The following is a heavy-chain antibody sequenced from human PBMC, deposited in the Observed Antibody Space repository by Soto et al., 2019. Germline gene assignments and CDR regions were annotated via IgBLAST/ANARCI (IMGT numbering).Heavy chain of an antibody. CDR1: GYTFTSYG. CDR2: ISAYNGNT. Sequence: ASVKVSCKASGYTFTSYGISWVRQAPGQGLEWMGWISAYNGNTNYAQKLQGRVTMTTDTSTSTAYMGLRSLRSDDTAVYYCARVGTVLMVYAVDYWGQGTLVTVSS. D-gene: IGHD2-8*01. V-gene: IGHV1-18*01. CDR3: ARVGTVLMVYAVDY. J-gene: IGHJ4*02.